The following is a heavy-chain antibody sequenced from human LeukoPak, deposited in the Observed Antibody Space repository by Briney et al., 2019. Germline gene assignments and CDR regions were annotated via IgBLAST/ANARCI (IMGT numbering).Heavy chain of an antibody. J-gene: IGHJ4*02. CDR3: AREYRDYYDSSGYFDY. Sequence: PGGSLRLSCAASGFTVSSNYMSWVRQAPGKGLEWVSVIYSGGSTYYADSVKGRFTISRHNSKNTLYLQMNSLRAEDTAVYYCAREYRDYYDSSGYFDYWGQGTLVTVSS. CDR2: IYSGGST. CDR1: GFTVSSNY. V-gene: IGHV3-53*04. D-gene: IGHD3-22*01.